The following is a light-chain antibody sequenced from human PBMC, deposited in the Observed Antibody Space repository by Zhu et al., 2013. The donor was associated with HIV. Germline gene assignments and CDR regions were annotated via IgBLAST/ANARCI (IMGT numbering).Light chain of an antibody. V-gene: IGKV1-5*03. J-gene: IGKJ3*01. Sequence: DIQMTQSPSTVSASIGDRVTITCRASQSVSTWLAWYQHKPGKAPKLLISKASSLESGVPSRFSARGSGTEFTLTITSLQPQDFATYYCHHVNDNPAFGPGTKVDVK. CDR1: QSVSTW. CDR2: KAS. CDR3: HHVNDNPA.